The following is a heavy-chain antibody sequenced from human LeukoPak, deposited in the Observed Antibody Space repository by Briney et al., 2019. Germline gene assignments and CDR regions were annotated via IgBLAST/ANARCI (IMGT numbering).Heavy chain of an antibody. V-gene: IGHV1-24*01. Sequence: GASVKVSCKVSGYTLTELSMHWVRHAPGKGLEWMGGFDPEDGETIYAQKFQGRFTMTDDTSTDTAYMELSSLRSEDTAVYYCATSSVTYWNYCFDYWGQGTLVTVSS. J-gene: IGHJ4*02. CDR3: ATSSVTYWNYCFDY. CDR1: GYTLTELS. D-gene: IGHD1-7*01. CDR2: FDPEDGET.